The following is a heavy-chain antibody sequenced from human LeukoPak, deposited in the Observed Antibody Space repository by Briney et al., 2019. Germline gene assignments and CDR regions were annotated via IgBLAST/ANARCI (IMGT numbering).Heavy chain of an antibody. CDR3: ARAPQTRPHYYGMDV. CDR1: GGSFSSYA. CDR2: IIPIFGTI. Sequence: ASVKVSCKGSGGSFSSYAISWVRQAPGQGLEWMGGIIPIFGTINNAQKFLGRVTSIADESKKTAYMELTSLRSEDTAVYYCARAPQTRPHYYGMDVWGKGTTVTVSS. J-gene: IGHJ6*04. V-gene: IGHV1-69*01.